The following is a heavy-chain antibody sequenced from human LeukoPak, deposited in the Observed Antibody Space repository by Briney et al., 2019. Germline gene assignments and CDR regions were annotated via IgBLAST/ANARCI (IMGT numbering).Heavy chain of an antibody. CDR3: ARASWDGDYRRYYGMDV. D-gene: IGHD4-17*01. J-gene: IGHJ6*02. CDR2: IYYSGST. Sequence: SETLSLTCTVSDGSISSYYWSWIRQPPGKGLEWIGYIYYSGSTNYNPSLKSRVTISVDTSKNQFSLKLSSVTAADTAVYYCARASWDGDYRRYYGMDVWGQGTTVTVSS. V-gene: IGHV4-59*01. CDR1: DGSISSYY.